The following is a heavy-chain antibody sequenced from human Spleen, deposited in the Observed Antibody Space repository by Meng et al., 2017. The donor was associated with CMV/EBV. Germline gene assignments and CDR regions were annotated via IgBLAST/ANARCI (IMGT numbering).Heavy chain of an antibody. J-gene: IGHJ4*02. Sequence: GESLKISCAASGFTFRTYAMHWVRQAPGKGPEWVASIRSGSTYINYAPSVQGRFTISRDDANNSLFLLMNNLRAEDTAVYYCARAGATGTTRPEDIWGQGTLVTVSS. CDR3: ARAGATGTTRPEDI. V-gene: IGHV3-21*01. CDR2: IRSGSTYI. CDR1: GFTFRTYA. D-gene: IGHD1-7*01.